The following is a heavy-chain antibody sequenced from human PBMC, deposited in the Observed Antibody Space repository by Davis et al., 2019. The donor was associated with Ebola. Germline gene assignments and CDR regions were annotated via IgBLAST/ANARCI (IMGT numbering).Heavy chain of an antibody. Sequence: ASVKVSCKASGYTFATYVINWVRQAPGQGLEWMGWINTNSGNPTYAQGLSGRFLLSLDPSVSTAYLQIDSLEPEDTAIYYCARGRYLAPVDSWGQGTLVTVSS. CDR2: INTNSGNP. J-gene: IGHJ5*01. D-gene: IGHD3-9*01. V-gene: IGHV7-4-1*01. CDR1: GYTFATYV. CDR3: ARGRYLAPVDS.